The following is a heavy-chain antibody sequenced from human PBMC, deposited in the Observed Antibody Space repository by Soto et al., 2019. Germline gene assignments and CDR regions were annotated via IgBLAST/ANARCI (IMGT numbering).Heavy chain of an antibody. CDR1: GGSFSGYY. D-gene: IGHD3-3*01. J-gene: IGHJ5*02. CDR2: INHSGST. V-gene: IGHV4-34*01. CDR3: ARGTRYDFWSGYYNGGWFDP. Sequence: SETLSLTCAVYGGSFSGYYWSWIRQPPGKGLEWIGEINHSGSTNYNPSLKSRVTISVDTSKNQFSLKLSSVTAADTAVYYCARGTRYDFWSGYYNGGWFDPWGQGTLVTVSS.